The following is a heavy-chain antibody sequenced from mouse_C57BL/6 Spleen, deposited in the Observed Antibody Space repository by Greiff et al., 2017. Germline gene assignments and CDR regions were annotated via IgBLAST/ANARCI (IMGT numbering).Heavy chain of an antibody. Sequence: VQLQQSGPELVKPGASVKISCKASGYTFTDYYMNWVKQSHGTSLEWLGDINPNHGGTSYNQKFKGKATLTVDKSSSTDYMELRSLTSEDAAFYCCARDGLLWGRDYWGQGTAVTVSS. D-gene: IGHD1-1*02. CDR2: INPNHGGT. CDR1: GYTFTDYY. CDR3: ARDGLLWGRDY. J-gene: IGHJ4*01. V-gene: IGHV1-26*01.